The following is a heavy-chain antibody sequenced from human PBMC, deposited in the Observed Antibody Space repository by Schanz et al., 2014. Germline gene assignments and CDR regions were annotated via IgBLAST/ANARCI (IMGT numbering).Heavy chain of an antibody. CDR1: GFTFSGYG. CDR2: ISYDGRHK. CDR3: AKDDTQVNGMDV. V-gene: IGHV3-30*18. Sequence: VQLVESGGGLVQPGGSLRLSCAASGFTFSGYGMHWVRQAPGKGLEWVAIISYDGRHKNYADSVKGRFTISRDNSKNTLHLQMNSLRVEDTAVYYCAKDDTQVNGMDVWGQGTTVTVSS. J-gene: IGHJ6*02.